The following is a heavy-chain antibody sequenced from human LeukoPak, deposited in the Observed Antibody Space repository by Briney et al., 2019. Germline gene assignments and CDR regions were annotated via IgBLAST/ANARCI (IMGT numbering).Heavy chain of an antibody. V-gene: IGHV4-59*01. J-gene: IGHJ5*02. CDR3: ARDRSPSIAVAGWFDP. D-gene: IGHD6-19*01. CDR1: GGSISSYY. Sequence: SETLSLTCTVPGGSISSYYWSWIRQPPGKGLEWIGYIYYSGSTNYNPSLKSRVTISVDTSKNQFSLKLSSVTAADTAVYYCARDRSPSIAVAGWFDPWGQGTLVTVS. CDR2: IYYSGST.